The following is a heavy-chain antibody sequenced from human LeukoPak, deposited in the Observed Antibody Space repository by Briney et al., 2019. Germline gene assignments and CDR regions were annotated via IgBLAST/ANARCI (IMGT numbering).Heavy chain of an antibody. Sequence: GGPLRLSCAASGFTFDDYAMHWVRQAPGKGLEWVSGISWNSGSIGYADSVKGRFTISRGNAKNSLYLQMNSLRAEDMALYYCAKDRGAVGGAFDIWGQGTMVTVSS. V-gene: IGHV3-9*03. CDR1: GFTFDDYA. CDR2: ISWNSGSI. J-gene: IGHJ3*02. D-gene: IGHD6-19*01. CDR3: AKDRGAVGGAFDI.